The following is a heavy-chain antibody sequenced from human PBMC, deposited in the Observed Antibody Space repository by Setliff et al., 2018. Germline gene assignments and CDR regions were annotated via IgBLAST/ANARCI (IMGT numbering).Heavy chain of an antibody. D-gene: IGHD3-3*01. CDR3: ASDGQGNYNFWSGSYYNYGMDV. CDR1: GYTFTSYG. J-gene: IGHJ6*02. Sequence: ASVKVSCKASGYTFTSYGISWVRQAPGQGLEWMGWISAYNGNTNYAQKLQGRVTMTTDTSTSTAYMELRSLRSDDTAVYYCASDGQGNYNFWSGSYYNYGMDVWGQGTTVTVS. CDR2: ISAYNGNT. V-gene: IGHV1-18*01.